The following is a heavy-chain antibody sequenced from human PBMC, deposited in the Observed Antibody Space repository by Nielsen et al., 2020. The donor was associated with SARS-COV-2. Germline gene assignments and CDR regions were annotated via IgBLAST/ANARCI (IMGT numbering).Heavy chain of an antibody. CDR2: IYYSGST. V-gene: IGHV4-59*01. D-gene: IGHD3-16*01. CDR3: AGGFDWYYYYYGMDV. Sequence: WIRQPPGKGLEWIGYIYYSGSTYYNPSLKSRVTISVDTSKNQFSLKLSSVTAADTAVYYCAGGFDWYYYYYGMDVWGQGTTVTVSS. J-gene: IGHJ6*02.